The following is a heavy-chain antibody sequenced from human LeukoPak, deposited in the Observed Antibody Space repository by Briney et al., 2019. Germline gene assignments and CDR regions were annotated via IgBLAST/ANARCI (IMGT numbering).Heavy chain of an antibody. D-gene: IGHD2-8*01. CDR1: GYTFSDYY. Sequence: ASVKVSCKTSGYTFSDYYMHWVRQAPGQGLEWLGYIIPNSGGTTYAQKFQGRVTMTRDTSISAAYLDLSGLRSDDTAVYYCSTEDKYCTSSTCGDSWGQGTLVTVSS. CDR3: STEDKYCTSSTCGDS. J-gene: IGHJ4*02. CDR2: IIPNSGGT. V-gene: IGHV1-2*02.